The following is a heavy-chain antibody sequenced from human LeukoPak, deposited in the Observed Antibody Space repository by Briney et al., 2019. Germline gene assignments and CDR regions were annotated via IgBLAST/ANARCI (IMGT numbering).Heavy chain of an antibody. CDR1: GFTFSSYG. J-gene: IGHJ4*02. Sequence: PGGSLRFSCAASGFTFSSYGMHWVRQAPGKGLEWVAFIRYDGSNKYYADSVKGRFTISRDNSKNTLYLQMNSLRAEDTAVYYCAKPEGIAAAGTSTAPDYWGQGTLVTVSS. D-gene: IGHD6-13*01. V-gene: IGHV3-30*02. CDR3: AKPEGIAAAGTSTAPDY. CDR2: IRYDGSNK.